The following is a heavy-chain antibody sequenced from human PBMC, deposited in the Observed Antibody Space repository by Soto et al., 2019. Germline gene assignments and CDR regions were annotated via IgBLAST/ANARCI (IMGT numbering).Heavy chain of an antibody. D-gene: IGHD6-19*01. V-gene: IGHV3-15*07. Sequence: TGGSLRLSCAPSGFTFSNAWMNSVRQAPEKGLEWVGRIKSKTDGGTTDYAAHVKGRFTISRDDSKNTLYLQMNSLKTEDTAVYYCTTDSGYSSGWYYYYGMDVWGQGTTVTVSS. CDR2: IKSKTDGGTT. J-gene: IGHJ6*02. CDR3: TTDSGYSSGWYYYYGMDV. CDR1: GFTFSNAW.